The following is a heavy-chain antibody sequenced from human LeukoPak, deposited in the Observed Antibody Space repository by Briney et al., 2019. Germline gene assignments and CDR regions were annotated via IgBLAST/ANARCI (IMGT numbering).Heavy chain of an antibody. CDR2: INGSGGST. D-gene: IGHD3-22*01. Sequence: GGSLRLSCAASGFTFSSYAMSWVRQAPGKGLEWVSAINGSGGSTYYADSVKGRFTISRDNSKNTLYLQMKRLRAVETEVYYCANCYDKPFLVYWGQGTLVTVSS. V-gene: IGHV3-23*01. CDR1: GFTFSSYA. CDR3: ANCYDKPFLVY. J-gene: IGHJ4*02.